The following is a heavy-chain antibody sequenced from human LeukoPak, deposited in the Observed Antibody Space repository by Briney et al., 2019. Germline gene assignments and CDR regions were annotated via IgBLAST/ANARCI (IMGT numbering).Heavy chain of an antibody. CDR2: ISSNGGST. J-gene: IGHJ6*03. Sequence: GGSLRLSCAASGFTFSSYAMHWVHQAPGKGLEYVSVISSNGGSTYYANSVKGRFTISRDNSKNTLYLQMGSLRAEDMAVYYCARDAPYYYGSGSYHQYYYYYYMDVWGKGTTVTVSS. CDR1: GFTFSSYA. CDR3: ARDAPYYYGSGSYHQYYYYYYMDV. V-gene: IGHV3-64*01. D-gene: IGHD3-10*01.